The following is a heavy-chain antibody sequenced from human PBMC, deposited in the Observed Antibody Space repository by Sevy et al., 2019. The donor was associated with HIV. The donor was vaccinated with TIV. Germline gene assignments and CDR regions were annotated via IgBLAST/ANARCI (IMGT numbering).Heavy chain of an antibody. J-gene: IGHJ4*02. CDR1: GGSISNSDSY. V-gene: IGHV4-30-4*02. CDR2: IHYTGGT. D-gene: IGHD5-12*01. Sequence: SETLSLTCTVSGGSISNSDSYWGWIRQPPGKGLEWIGYIHYTGGTYYNPFLKSRVAMSVDTSEKQFSLKLSSMTEADTAVYYCASKRGYNHGPFDYWGQGTLVTVSS. CDR3: ASKRGYNHGPFDY.